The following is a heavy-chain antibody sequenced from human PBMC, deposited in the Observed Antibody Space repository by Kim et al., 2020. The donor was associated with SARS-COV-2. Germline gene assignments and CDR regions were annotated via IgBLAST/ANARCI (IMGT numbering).Heavy chain of an antibody. CDR3: AKVAPAIDY. D-gene: IGHD2-2*01. CDR1: GFAFSSYA. V-gene: IGHV3-23*01. CDR2: ISTSGGST. Sequence: GGSLRLSCAASGFAFSSYAMSWVRQAPGKGLEWVSVISTSGGSTYYADSVKGRFTISRDNSKNTLYLQMNSLRAEDTALYFCAKVAPAIDYWGQGTLVTVSS. J-gene: IGHJ4*02.